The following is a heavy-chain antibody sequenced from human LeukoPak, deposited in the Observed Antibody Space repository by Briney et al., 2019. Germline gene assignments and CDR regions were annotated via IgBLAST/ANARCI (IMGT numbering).Heavy chain of an antibody. CDR2: VHYGGTS. CDR1: GGFVSNDNYF. V-gene: IGHV4-39*01. J-gene: IGHJ3*02. CDR3: AKGEDYVWGSYRPGAFDI. D-gene: IGHD3-16*02. Sequence: PSETLSLTCTVSGGFVSNDNYFWVWIRQPPGQGLEWIGSVHYGGTSYFNPSLKSRVTMSVDTSKNQFSLKLSSMTAADTAVYYCAKGEDYVWGSYRPGAFDIWGQGTMVTVSS.